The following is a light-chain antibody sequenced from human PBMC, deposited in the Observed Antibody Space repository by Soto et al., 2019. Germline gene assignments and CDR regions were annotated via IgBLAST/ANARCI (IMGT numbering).Light chain of an antibody. J-gene: IGKJ2*01. CDR1: QSITTW. V-gene: IGKV1-5*01. CDR3: QQYNSYPYT. CDR2: DVS. Sequence: DIQMTQSPSTLSASVGDRGTITCRASQSITTWLAWYQQKAGKAPKLLMYDVSTLESGVPSRFSGSGSGTEFTLTISRLQPDDSATYYCQQYNSYPYTFGQGTKLEIK.